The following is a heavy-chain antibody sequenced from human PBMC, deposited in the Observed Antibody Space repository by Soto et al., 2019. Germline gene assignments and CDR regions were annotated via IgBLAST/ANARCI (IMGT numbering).Heavy chain of an antibody. D-gene: IGHD6-13*01. CDR2: INQSGGT. V-gene: IGHV4-34*01. J-gene: IGHJ4*02. CDR3: ARTYSSSWSPFDY. CDR1: GGSFSGYY. Sequence: QVQLQQWGAGLLKPSETLSLTCAVYGGSFSGYYWSWIRQPPGKGREWIGEINQSGGTNYNPSLNSGVTISVDTSKYQLSLKLSSVTAADTAVYYCARTYSSSWSPFDYWGQGTLVTVSS.